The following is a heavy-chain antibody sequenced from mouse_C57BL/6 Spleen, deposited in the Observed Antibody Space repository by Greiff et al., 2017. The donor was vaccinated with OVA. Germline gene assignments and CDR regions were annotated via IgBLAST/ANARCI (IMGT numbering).Heavy chain of an antibody. CDR1: GYTFTDYY. CDR3: AKYTYSSSLFAY. V-gene: IGHV1-26*01. CDR2: TNPNNGGT. Sequence: VQLKQSGPELVKPGASVKISCKASGYTFTDYYMNWVKQSHGKSLEWIGDTNPNNGGTSYNQKFKGKVTLTVDKSSSTAYMELSSLTSEDSAVYNCAKYTYSSSLFAYWCQGTLVTVSA. D-gene: IGHD1-3*01. J-gene: IGHJ3*01.